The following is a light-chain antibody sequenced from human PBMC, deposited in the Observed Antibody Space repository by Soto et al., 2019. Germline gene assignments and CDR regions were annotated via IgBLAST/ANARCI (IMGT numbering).Light chain of an antibody. V-gene: IGKV3-11*01. CDR3: HQYGTFPIP. CDR1: QSVSVL. J-gene: IGKJ5*01. Sequence: EIVLTQSPATLSLSPGARAPLSCRAGQSVSVLLAWYPQQPGQAPRLLIFDASNRPTGIPARFSASGSGTDFTLTISRLEPEDFAVHFCHQYGTFPIPFGQGTRLEIK. CDR2: DAS.